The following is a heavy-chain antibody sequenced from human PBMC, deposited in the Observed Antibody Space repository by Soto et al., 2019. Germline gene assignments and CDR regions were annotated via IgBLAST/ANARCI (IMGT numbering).Heavy chain of an antibody. CDR3: AKDGVIVVVNDY. Sequence: PGGSLRLSCAASGFTFSSYAMSWVRQAPGKGLEWVSAISGSGGSTYYADSVKGRFTISRDNSKNTLYLQMNSRRAEDTAVYYCAKDGVIVVVNDYWGQGTLVTVSS. CDR2: ISGSGGST. D-gene: IGHD3-22*01. V-gene: IGHV3-23*01. J-gene: IGHJ4*02. CDR1: GFTFSSYA.